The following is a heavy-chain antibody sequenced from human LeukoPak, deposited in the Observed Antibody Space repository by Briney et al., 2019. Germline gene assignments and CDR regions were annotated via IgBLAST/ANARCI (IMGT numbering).Heavy chain of an antibody. CDR2: ISVNNGCT. J-gene: IGHJ1*01. CDR1: GYTFTTYS. Sequence: GASVKVSCKASGYTFTTYSLAWVRQAPGQSLEWMGWISVNNGCTNYAQSFQDRVTLTRDTSTNTAYLELRSLRSDDTAIIYCATATQPRGYFLHWGQGTLVTVSS. V-gene: IGHV1-18*01. D-gene: IGHD2-2*01. CDR3: ATATQPRGYFLH.